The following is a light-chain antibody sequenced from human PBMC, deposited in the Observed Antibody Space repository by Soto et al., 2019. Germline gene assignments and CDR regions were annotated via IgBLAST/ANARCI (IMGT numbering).Light chain of an antibody. Sequence: DIQMTQSPSSLSASVGDRVTVTCRTSQSIKSYLNWYQQRPGQAPKLLMYDASTLQGGVPSRFSGSGFGTDFTLTISNLQPEDFATYYCQQSYSVPCTFGQGTKLEIK. J-gene: IGKJ2*02. CDR2: DAS. V-gene: IGKV1-39*01. CDR1: QSIKSY. CDR3: QQSYSVPCT.